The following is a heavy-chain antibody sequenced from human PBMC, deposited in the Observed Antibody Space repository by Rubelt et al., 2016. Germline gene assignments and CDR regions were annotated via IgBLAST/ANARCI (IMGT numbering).Heavy chain of an antibody. CDR1: GYTFTSYG. V-gene: IGHV1-18*01. CDR2: ISAYNGNT. J-gene: IGHJ6*02. CDR3: PRDLPRYCSGGSCYPHYYYYGMDV. Sequence: QVQLVQSGAEVKKPGASVKVSCKASGYTFTSYGISWVRQAPGQGLEWMGWISAYNGNTNYAQKLQGRVTMTTDTSTSTDYMELRSLRSDDKAVYYCPRDLPRYCSGGSCYPHYYYYGMDVWGQGTTVTVSS. D-gene: IGHD2-15*01.